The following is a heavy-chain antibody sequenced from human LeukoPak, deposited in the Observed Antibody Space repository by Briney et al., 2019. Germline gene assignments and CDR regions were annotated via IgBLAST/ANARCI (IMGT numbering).Heavy chain of an antibody. J-gene: IGHJ4*02. D-gene: IGHD3-22*01. CDR3: ARAEDGYYYDSSGPPGTIDY. V-gene: IGHV3-21*01. Sequence: PGGSLRLSCAASGFTFSSYSMNWVRQAPGKGLEWVSSISSSSSYIYYADSVKGRFTISRDNAKNSLYLQMNSLRAEDTAVYYCARAEDGYYYDSSGPPGTIDYWGQGTPITVSS. CDR2: ISSSSSYI. CDR1: GFTFSSYS.